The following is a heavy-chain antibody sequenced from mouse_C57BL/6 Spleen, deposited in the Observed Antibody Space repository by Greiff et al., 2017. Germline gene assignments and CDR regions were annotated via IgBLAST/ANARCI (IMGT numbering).Heavy chain of an antibody. CDR2: ISDGGSYT. Sequence: EVKVVESGGGLVKPGGSLKLSCAASGFTFSSYAMSWVRQTPEKRLEWVATISDGGSYTYYPDNVKGRFTISRDNATNNLYLQMSHLKSEDTAMYYCARDQLGHFDYWGQGTTLTVSS. J-gene: IGHJ2*01. D-gene: IGHD4-1*02. V-gene: IGHV5-4*01. CDR3: ARDQLGHFDY. CDR1: GFTFSSYA.